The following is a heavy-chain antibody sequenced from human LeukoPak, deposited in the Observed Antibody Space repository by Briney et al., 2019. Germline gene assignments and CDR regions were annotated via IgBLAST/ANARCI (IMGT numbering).Heavy chain of an antibody. J-gene: IGHJ4*02. CDR1: GFTFSRHW. D-gene: IGHD6-19*01. Sequence: PGGSLRLSCGASGFTFSRHWMTWVRPAPGKGLEWVANIKQDGSEKYYVDSVKGRFTISRDNAKNSLYLQMNSLRAEDTAVYYCARDEGYSSGWYTGDFIDYWGQGTLVTVSS. V-gene: IGHV3-7*01. CDR2: IKQDGSEK. CDR3: ARDEGYSSGWYTGDFIDY.